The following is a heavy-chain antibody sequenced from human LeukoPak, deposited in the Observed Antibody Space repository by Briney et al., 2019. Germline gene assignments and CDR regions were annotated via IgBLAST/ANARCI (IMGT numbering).Heavy chain of an antibody. D-gene: IGHD6-13*01. CDR1: GGSISSSSYN. Sequence: SETLSLTCTVSGGSISSSSYNWGWIRQPPGKGLEWIGSFDNSGSTYYNPSLKSRVTISVDTSKDQFSLKLTSVTAADTAVYYCARPPGIAAAWFDPWGQGALVTVSS. CDR3: ARPPGIAAAWFDP. V-gene: IGHV4-39*01. J-gene: IGHJ5*02. CDR2: FDNSGST.